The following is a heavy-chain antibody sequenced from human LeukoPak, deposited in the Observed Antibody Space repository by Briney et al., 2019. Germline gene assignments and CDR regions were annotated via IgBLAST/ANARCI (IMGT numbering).Heavy chain of an antibody. Sequence: PGGSLRLXCAASGFTFSSYAMSWVRQAPGKELEWVSAISGSGGSTYYADSVKGRFTISRDNSKNTLYLQMNSLRAEDTAVYYCAKDRSYYDSSGYYDYWGQGTLVTVSS. CDR1: GFTFSSYA. D-gene: IGHD3-22*01. CDR3: AKDRSYYDSSGYYDY. CDR2: ISGSGGST. J-gene: IGHJ4*02. V-gene: IGHV3-23*01.